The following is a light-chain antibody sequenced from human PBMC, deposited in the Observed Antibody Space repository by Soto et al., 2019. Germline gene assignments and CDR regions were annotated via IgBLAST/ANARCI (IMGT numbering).Light chain of an antibody. J-gene: IGLJ3*02. Sequence: QSALTQPASVSGSPGQSITISCTGTSSDVGSYNLVSWYQQHPGKAPKLMIYEGSKRPSGDSNRFSGSKSGNTASLTISGLQAEDEADYYCCSYAGSGTWVFGGGTKLTVL. CDR3: CSYAGSGTWV. CDR1: SSDVGSYNL. CDR2: EGS. V-gene: IGLV2-23*01.